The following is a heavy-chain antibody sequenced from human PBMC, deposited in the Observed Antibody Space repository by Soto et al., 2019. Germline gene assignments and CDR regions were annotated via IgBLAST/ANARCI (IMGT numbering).Heavy chain of an antibody. CDR3: ARNRSGLKMATITDDAFDI. V-gene: IGHV1-69*01. J-gene: IGHJ3*02. Sequence: QVQLVQSGAEVKKPGSSVKVSCKASGGTFSSYAISWVRQAPEQGLEWMGGIIPIFGTANYAQKFQGRVTITADESTRPAYMELSSLRSEDTAVYYCARNRSGLKMATITDDAFDIWGQGTMVTVSS. D-gene: IGHD5-12*01. CDR2: IIPIFGTA. CDR1: GGTFSSYA.